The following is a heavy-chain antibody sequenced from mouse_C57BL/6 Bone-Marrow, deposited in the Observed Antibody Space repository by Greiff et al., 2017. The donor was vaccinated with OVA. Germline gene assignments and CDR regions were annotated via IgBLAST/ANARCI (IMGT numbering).Heavy chain of an antibody. Sequence: VMLVESGAELARPGASVKLSCTASGYTFTSYGISWVKQRPGQGLEWLGEIYPRSGNTYYNAKFKGKGTLTADKSSSTAYMELRSMTSEDSAVYFGAREVIYYDADYGGRGTLVTVSA. V-gene: IGHV1-81*01. CDR1: GYTFTSYG. CDR3: AREVIYYDADY. J-gene: IGHJ3*01. CDR2: IYPRSGNT. D-gene: IGHD2-4*01.